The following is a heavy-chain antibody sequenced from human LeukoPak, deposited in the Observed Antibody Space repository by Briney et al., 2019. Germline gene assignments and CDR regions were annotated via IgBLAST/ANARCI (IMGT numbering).Heavy chain of an antibody. CDR2: ISSSSSYI. D-gene: IGHD2-15*01. Sequence: GGSLRLSCAASGFTFSSYSMNWVRQAPGKGLEWVSSISSSSSYIYYADSVKGRFTISRDNAKNTLYLQMNSLRAEDTAVYYCARENLGYCSGGSCYLFDYWGQGTLVTVSS. CDR3: ARENLGYCSGGSCYLFDY. J-gene: IGHJ4*02. V-gene: IGHV3-21*01. CDR1: GFTFSSYS.